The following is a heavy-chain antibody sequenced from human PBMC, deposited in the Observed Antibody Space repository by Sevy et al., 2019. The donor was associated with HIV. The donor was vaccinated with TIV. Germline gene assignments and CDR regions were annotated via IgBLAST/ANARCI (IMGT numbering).Heavy chain of an antibody. CDR2: ISGSGGST. CDR1: GFTFSSYA. Sequence: GGSLRLSCAASGFTFSSYAMSWVRQAPGKGLEWVSAISGSGGSTYYADSVKGRFTISRDNSKNTLYLQMNSLRAEDTAVYYCVKDHHFCSSTSCRPEYFQHWGQGTLVTVSS. D-gene: IGHD2-2*01. CDR3: VKDHHFCSSTSCRPEYFQH. V-gene: IGHV3-23*01. J-gene: IGHJ1*01.